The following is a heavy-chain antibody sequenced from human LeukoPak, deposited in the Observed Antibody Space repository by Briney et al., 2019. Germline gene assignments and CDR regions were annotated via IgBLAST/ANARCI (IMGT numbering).Heavy chain of an antibody. V-gene: IGHV3-23*01. CDR2: ISGSGGST. J-gene: IGHJ6*03. D-gene: IGHD5-18*01. Sequence: PGGSLRLSCAASGFTFSSYAMSWVRQAPGKGLEWVSAISGSGGSTYYADSVKGQFTISRDNSKNTLYLQMNSLRAEDTAVYYCSKGGTAMVSPWYYYYMDVWGEGTTVTVSS. CDR1: GFTFSSYA. CDR3: SKGGTAMVSPWYYYYMDV.